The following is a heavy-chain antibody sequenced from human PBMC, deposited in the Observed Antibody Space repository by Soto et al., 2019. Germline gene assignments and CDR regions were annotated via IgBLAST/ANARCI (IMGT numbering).Heavy chain of an antibody. J-gene: IGHJ6*02. CDR2: ISVDGRDT. D-gene: IGHD6-13*01. Sequence: PGGSLRLSCAASGFSLSDYWMHWVRQVPGKGLLWVSRISVDGRDTTYADSVKGRFTISRDNAKNTLYLQMNSLRAEDTAVYYCARCIAAAGTSRYYYYGMDVWGQGTTVTVPS. V-gene: IGHV3-74*03. CDR3: ARCIAAAGTSRYYYYGMDV. CDR1: GFSLSDYW.